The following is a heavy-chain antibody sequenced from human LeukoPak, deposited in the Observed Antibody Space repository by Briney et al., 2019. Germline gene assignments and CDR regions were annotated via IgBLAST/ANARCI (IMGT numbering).Heavy chain of an antibody. CDR1: GFSLSTSGVG. CDR3: AHATYYYDSSGYYSQYCYYYYYMDV. J-gene: IGHJ6*03. Sequence: SGPTLVKPTQTLTLTCTFSGFSLSTSGVGVGWIRQPPGKALEWLALIYWDDDKRYSPSLKSRLTITKDTSKNQVVLTMTNMDPVDTATYYCAHATYYYDSSGYYSQYCYYYYYMDVWGKGTTVTVSS. CDR2: IYWDDDK. D-gene: IGHD3-22*01. V-gene: IGHV2-5*02.